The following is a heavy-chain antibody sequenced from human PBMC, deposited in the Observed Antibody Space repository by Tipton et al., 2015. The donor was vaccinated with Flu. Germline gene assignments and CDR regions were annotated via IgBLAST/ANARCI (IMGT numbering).Heavy chain of an antibody. Sequence: TLSLTCTVSGGSISSFYWNWIRQPPGKGLEWIGYIYYSEKSNYNPSLKSRVTMSVDTSKNQVSLNLSSVTAADTAVYYCAKWSSSWWSFDYWGQGALVTVSS. J-gene: IGHJ4*02. V-gene: IGHV4-59*01. CDR2: IYYSEKS. D-gene: IGHD6-13*01. CDR1: GGSISSFY. CDR3: AKWSSSWWSFDY.